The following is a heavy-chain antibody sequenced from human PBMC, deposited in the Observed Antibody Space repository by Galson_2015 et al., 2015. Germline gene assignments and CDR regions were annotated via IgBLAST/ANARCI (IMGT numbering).Heavy chain of an antibody. CDR1: GSSFTNYW. V-gene: IGHV5-51*01. CDR3: ARRYCSTTSCFAPFDY. CDR2: IYPGDSDT. D-gene: IGHD2-2*01. J-gene: IGHJ4*02. Sequence: QSGAEVKKPGESLQVSCTGSGSSFTNYWIGWVRQMPGKGLELMGIIYPGDSDTRYSPSFQGQVTISADKSISTAYLQWSSLKASDTAMYYCARRYCSTTSCFAPFDYWGQGTLFTVSS.